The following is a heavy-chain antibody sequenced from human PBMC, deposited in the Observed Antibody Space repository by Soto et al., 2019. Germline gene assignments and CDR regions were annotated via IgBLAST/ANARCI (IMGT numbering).Heavy chain of an antibody. CDR1: GYAFMNYG. V-gene: IGHV1-18*01. CDR2: ISAYKGNT. D-gene: IGHD3-3*01. J-gene: IGHJ3*02. Sequence: ASVKVSWKSSGYAFMNYGISWVRQAPGQGPEWVGWISAYKGNTNYAQKLQGRVTMTTDTSTSTAYMELRSLRSDDTAVYYCARGRMLRFLEWLLFGDAFDIWGQGTMVTVSS. CDR3: ARGRMLRFLEWLLFGDAFDI.